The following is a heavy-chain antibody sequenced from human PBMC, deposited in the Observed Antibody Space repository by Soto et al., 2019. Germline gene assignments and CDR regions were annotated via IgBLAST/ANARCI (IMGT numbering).Heavy chain of an antibody. Sequence: EVQLVESGGGLVQPGGSLRLSCAASGFTFSSYWMHWVRQAPGKGLVWVSRINSDGSSTSYADSVKGRFTISRDNAKNTLYLQMNSLRAEDTAVYYCAREWKGLYYYGMYVWGQGTTVTVSS. CDR3: AREWKGLYYYGMYV. J-gene: IGHJ6*02. CDR2: INSDGSST. D-gene: IGHD1-1*01. V-gene: IGHV3-74*01. CDR1: GFTFSSYW.